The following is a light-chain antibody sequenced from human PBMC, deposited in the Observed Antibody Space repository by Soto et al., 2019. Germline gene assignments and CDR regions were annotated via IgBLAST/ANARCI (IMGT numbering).Light chain of an antibody. CDR3: QQYKTLPPMA. V-gene: IGKV3-15*01. CDR1: QSVSST. Sequence: EIVMTQSPATLSVSPGERATLSCRASQSVSSTLAWYQQKPGQAPRLLIYGASNRATGIPARFSGSGSGTEFTRTISSLHSEDFAVYYCQQYKTLPPMACGQWTKVEIK. J-gene: IGKJ1*01. CDR2: GAS.